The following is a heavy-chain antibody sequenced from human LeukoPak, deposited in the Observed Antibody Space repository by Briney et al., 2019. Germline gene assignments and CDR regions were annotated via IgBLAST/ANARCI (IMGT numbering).Heavy chain of an antibody. CDR2: ISGSGGST. Sequence: GGSLRLSCVASGFTLSSYGMHWVRQAPGKGLEWVSAISGSGGSTYYADSVKGRFTISRDNSKNTLYLQMNSLRAEDTAVYYCAKDSPSLLTGYGMDVWGQGTTVTVSS. V-gene: IGHV3-23*01. CDR3: AKDSPSLLTGYGMDV. CDR1: GFTLSSYG. D-gene: IGHD3-9*01. J-gene: IGHJ6*02.